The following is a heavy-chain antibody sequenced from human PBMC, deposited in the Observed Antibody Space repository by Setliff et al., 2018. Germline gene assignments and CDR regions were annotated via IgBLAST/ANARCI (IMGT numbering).Heavy chain of an antibody. Sequence: PGGSLRLSCVASGFNFNSYVMHWVRQAPGKGLEWVAVLSYDERVIYYADSVKGRFTISRDNSKRTLYLQMVSLRGEDTGVYFCAALDWGENFYNVDVWGKGTTVTVSS. CDR1: GFNFNSYV. CDR2: LSYDERVI. D-gene: IGHD7-27*01. CDR3: AALDWGENFYNVDV. J-gene: IGHJ6*03. V-gene: IGHV3-30*03.